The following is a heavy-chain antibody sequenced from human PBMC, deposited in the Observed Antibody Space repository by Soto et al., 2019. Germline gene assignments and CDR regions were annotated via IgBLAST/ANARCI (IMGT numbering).Heavy chain of an antibody. D-gene: IGHD6-13*01. V-gene: IGHV4-31*03. CDR1: GASISSGGYY. Sequence: QVQLQESGPGLVKPSQTLSLSCTVSGASISSGGYYWSWIRQHPGKGLEWIGYIYYGGSTYYNPSLKSRVTISVDPSKNQFSLKVSSVTAADTAVYYCARDMDAAGTFDYWGQGTLVTVSS. J-gene: IGHJ4*02. CDR2: IYYGGST. CDR3: ARDMDAAGTFDY.